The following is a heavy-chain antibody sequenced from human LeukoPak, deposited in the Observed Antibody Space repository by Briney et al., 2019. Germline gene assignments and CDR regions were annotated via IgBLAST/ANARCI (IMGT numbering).Heavy chain of an antibody. CDR1: GFTFSSYA. Sequence: PGGSLRLSCAASGFTFSSYAMHWVRQAPGKGLEWVAVISYDGSNKYYADSVKGRFTISRDNSKNTLYLQMNSLRAEDTAVYYCARAIPAAIVSSSDYWGQGTLVTVSS. CDR2: ISYDGSNK. CDR3: ARAIPAAIVSSSDY. J-gene: IGHJ4*02. V-gene: IGHV3-30-3*01. D-gene: IGHD2-2*01.